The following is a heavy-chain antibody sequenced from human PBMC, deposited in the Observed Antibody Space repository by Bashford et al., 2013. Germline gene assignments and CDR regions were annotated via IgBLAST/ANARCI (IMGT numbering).Heavy chain of an antibody. V-gene: IGHV3-48*02. CDR2: IYSSSSTI. CDR3: ARSRVVATVTDAFDI. D-gene: IGHD2-15*01. J-gene: IGHJ3*02. Sequence: VXGSXIYSSSSTIYYADSVKGRFTISRDNAKNSLYLQMNSLRDEDTAVYYCARSRVVATVTDAFDIWGQGTMVTVSS.